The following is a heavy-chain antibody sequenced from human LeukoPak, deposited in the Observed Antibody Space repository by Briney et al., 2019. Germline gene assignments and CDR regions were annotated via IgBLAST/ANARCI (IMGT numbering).Heavy chain of an antibody. V-gene: IGHV4-38-2*02. J-gene: IGHJ3*02. CDR2: IYHLGNS. CDR1: DYSISSGYY. Sequence: SETLSLTCTVSDYSISSGYYWGWIRQPPGKGLEWIGSIYHLGNSYYNASLKSRVTISVDTSKNQFSLKMNSVTAADTAVYYCARRRDFGIFIVKGDAFDIWGHGTMVTVSS. D-gene: IGHD3-9*01. CDR3: ARRRDFGIFIVKGDAFDI.